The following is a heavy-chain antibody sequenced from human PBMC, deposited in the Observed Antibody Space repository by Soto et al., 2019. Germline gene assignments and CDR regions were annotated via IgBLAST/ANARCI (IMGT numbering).Heavy chain of an antibody. CDR1: GGTFSSYA. Sequence: QVQLVQSGAEVKKPGSSVKVSCKASGGTFSSYAISWVRQAPGQGLEWMGGIIPIFGTANYAQKFQGRVTITADESTSPAYMELSSLRSEDTAVYYCARGSYCGGDCYKNFDYWGQGTLVTVSS. J-gene: IGHJ4*02. CDR3: ARGSYCGGDCYKNFDY. V-gene: IGHV1-69*01. CDR2: IIPIFGTA. D-gene: IGHD2-21*02.